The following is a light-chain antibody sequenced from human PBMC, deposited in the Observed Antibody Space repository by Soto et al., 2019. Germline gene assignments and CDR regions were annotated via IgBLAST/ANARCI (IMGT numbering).Light chain of an antibody. CDR3: LQYGSPST. Sequence: ESVCAEFRGTLSLSPGERGTLSCRASQSVSSGYLAWYQQKPGQAPRLLIYGASSRPTGLPDRFSGSGSGTDFTLTISRLEPEDFAVYYCLQYGSPSTVGQGTRLEIK. J-gene: IGKJ5*01. V-gene: IGKV3-20*01. CDR2: GAS. CDR1: QSVSSGY.